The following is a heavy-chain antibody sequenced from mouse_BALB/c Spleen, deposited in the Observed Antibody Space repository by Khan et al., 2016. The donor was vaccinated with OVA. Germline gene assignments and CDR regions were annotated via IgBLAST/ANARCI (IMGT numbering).Heavy chain of an antibody. V-gene: IGHV5-15*02. J-gene: IGHJ4*01. Sequence: EVQLVESGGGLVQPGGSRKLSCAASGFTFRDYGMAWVRQAPGKGPEWVAFISNLAYSIYYADTVTGRFTIPRENAKNTLYLEMSSLRSEDTAMYYCARSWAMDYWGQGTSVTVSS. CDR3: ARSWAMDY. CDR1: GFTFRDYG. CDR2: ISNLAYSI.